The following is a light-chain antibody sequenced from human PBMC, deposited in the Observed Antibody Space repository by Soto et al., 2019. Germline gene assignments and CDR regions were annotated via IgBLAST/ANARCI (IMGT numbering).Light chain of an antibody. CDR2: DAS. CDR1: QTISSW. Sequence: DIQMTQSPSTLSGPVGDRVTITFRASQTISSWLAWYQQKPGKAPKLLIYDASNLESGVPSRFSGSGSGTEFTLTISNLQPDDFATYYCQQYENYRTFGQGTKVDIK. V-gene: IGKV1-5*01. CDR3: QQYENYRT. J-gene: IGKJ1*01.